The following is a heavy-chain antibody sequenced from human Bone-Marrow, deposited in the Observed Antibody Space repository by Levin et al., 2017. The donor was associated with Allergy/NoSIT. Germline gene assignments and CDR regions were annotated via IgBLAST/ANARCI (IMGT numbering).Heavy chain of an antibody. J-gene: IGHJ4*02. CDR1: KFIFKNYA. CDR3: ARGGVATPPFY. CDR2: VSGSGDQT. Sequence: GGSLRLSCAASKFIFKNYAMAWLRQAPGQGLEWVSAVSGSGDQTYHADSVRGRFTISRDNSKDTLFLQMNNLRAEDTAVYFCARGGVATPPFYWGQGTLVTVSS. D-gene: IGHD3-10*01. V-gene: IGHV3-23*01.